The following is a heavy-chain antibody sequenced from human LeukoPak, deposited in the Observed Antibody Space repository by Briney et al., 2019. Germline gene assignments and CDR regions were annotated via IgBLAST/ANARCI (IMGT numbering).Heavy chain of an antibody. CDR2: ISGSGGST. CDR1: GFTFSSYA. D-gene: IGHD1-26*01. CDR3: AKDLVPYSGSYYFDY. Sequence: QPGGSLRLSCAASGFTFSSYAMSWVRQAPGMGLEWVSAISGSGGSTYYADSVKGRFTISRDNSKNTLYLQMNSLRAEDTAVYYCAKDLVPYSGSYYFDYWGQGTLVTVSS. J-gene: IGHJ4*02. V-gene: IGHV3-23*01.